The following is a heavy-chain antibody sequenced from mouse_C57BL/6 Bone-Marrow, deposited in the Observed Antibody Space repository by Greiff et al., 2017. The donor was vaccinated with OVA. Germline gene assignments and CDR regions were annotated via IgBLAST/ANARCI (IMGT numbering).Heavy chain of an antibody. CDR2: ISDGGSYT. CDR1: GFTFSSYA. CDR3: ARDGGDGYPWYFDG. V-gene: IGHV5-4*03. D-gene: IGHD2-3*01. J-gene: IGHJ1*02. Sequence: EVKLVESGGGLVKPGGSLKLSCAASGFTFSSYAMSWVRQTPEKRLEWVATISDGGSYTYYPDNVKGRFTISRDNAKNNLYLQMSHLKSEDTAMXYGARDGGDGYPWYFDGWGTGTTVTVSS.